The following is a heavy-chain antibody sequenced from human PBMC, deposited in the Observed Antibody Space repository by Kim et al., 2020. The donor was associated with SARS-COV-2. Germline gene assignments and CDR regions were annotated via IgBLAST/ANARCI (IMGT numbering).Heavy chain of an antibody. CDR2: IYYSGST. Sequence: SETLSLTCTVSGGSISSSSYYWGWIRQPPGKGLEWIGSIYYSGSTYYNPSLKSRVTISVDTSKNQFSLKLCSVTAADTAVYYCARDVVVAATSVSYFDYWGQGTLVTVSS. CDR1: GGSISSSSYY. J-gene: IGHJ4*02. V-gene: IGHV4-39*07. D-gene: IGHD2-15*01. CDR3: ARDVVVAATSVSYFDY.